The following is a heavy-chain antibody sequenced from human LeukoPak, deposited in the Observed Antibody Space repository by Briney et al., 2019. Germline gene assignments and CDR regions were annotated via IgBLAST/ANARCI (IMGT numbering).Heavy chain of an antibody. Sequence: GGSLRLSCAASGFTFSSYGMHWVCQAPGKGLEWVAFIRYDGSNKYYADSVKGRFTISRDNSKNTLDLQMNSLRAEDTAVYYCAREPYSSGWYGPDAFDIWGQGTMVTVSS. CDR3: AREPYSSGWYGPDAFDI. CDR2: IRYDGSNK. V-gene: IGHV3-30*02. J-gene: IGHJ3*02. D-gene: IGHD6-19*01. CDR1: GFTFSSYG.